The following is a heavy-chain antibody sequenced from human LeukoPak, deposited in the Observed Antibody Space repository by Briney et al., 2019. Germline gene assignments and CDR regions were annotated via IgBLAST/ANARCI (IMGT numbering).Heavy chain of an antibody. D-gene: IGHD1-26*01. Sequence: GESLKISCKTSGYSFTNYWIHWVRQMPGKGLEWMGIIYPDDSNTRYSPSFQGQVTISADKSISTAYLQWSSLKASDTAMYYCARHIIVGERSWFDPWGQGTLVTVSS. V-gene: IGHV5-51*01. CDR1: GYSFTNYW. CDR2: IYPDDSNT. CDR3: ARHIIVGERSWFDP. J-gene: IGHJ5*02.